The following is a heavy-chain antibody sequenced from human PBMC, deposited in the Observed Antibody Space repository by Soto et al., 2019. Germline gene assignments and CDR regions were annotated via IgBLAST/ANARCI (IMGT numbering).Heavy chain of an antibody. D-gene: IGHD6-13*01. Sequence: ASLKVYCKTSGSTFTSYDINCVRNTTGEGLELIGWMDPNSGNTGYAQKFQGRVTMTRNTSISTAYMELSSLRSEDTAVYYCARGPLLDSSSWLVYYYYYYMEVWGKGTTVTVSS. V-gene: IGHV1-8*01. CDR3: ARGPLLDSSSWLVYYYYYYMEV. CDR1: GSTFTSYD. J-gene: IGHJ6*03. CDR2: MDPNSGNT.